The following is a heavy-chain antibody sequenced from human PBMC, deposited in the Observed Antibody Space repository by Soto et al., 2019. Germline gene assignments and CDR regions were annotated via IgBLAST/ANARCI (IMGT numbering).Heavy chain of an antibody. CDR1: CYTFTGYG. D-gene: IGHD3-10*01. Sequence: GSVKVSCRSACYTFTGYGSSWVRQAPGEGLEVMVGVSSYDGNTNYARKLQVRVTITTDTSRSTAYMELMSLRSDDTAVYYFASQPLPTYYSTSGSSPWFDPWGQGSLVTVSS. CDR2: VSSYDGNT. J-gene: IGHJ5*02. V-gene: IGHV1-18*01. CDR3: ASQPLPTYYSTSGSSPWFDP.